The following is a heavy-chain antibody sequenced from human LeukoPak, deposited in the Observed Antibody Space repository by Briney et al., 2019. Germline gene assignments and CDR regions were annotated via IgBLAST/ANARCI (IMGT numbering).Heavy chain of an antibody. Sequence: GGSLRLSCAGSGFIFNNYAMHWVRQPPGKGQEWVSGISWNSGSIDYADSVKGRFTISRDNAKNSLYPQMNSLRVEDTAFYYCAKDNRRHYTSGPNPDSLHWGQGALVTVSS. D-gene: IGHD6-19*01. V-gene: IGHV3-9*01. CDR3: AKDNRRHYTSGPNPDSLH. CDR1: GFIFNNYA. J-gene: IGHJ4*02. CDR2: ISWNSGSI.